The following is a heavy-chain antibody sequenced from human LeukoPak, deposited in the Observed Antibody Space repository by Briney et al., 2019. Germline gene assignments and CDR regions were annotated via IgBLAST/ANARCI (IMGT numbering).Heavy chain of an antibody. V-gene: IGHV4-30-4*01. Sequence: PSETLSLTCTVSGGSISSGDYYWSWIRQPPGKGLEWFGYIYYSGSTYYNPSLKSRFTIAVDTSKNQFSLKLSSVTAADTAVYYCARLWFGELSPLFDYWGQGTLVTVSS. CDR3: ARLWFGELSPLFDY. D-gene: IGHD3-10*01. CDR1: GGSISSGDYY. CDR2: IYYSGST. J-gene: IGHJ4*02.